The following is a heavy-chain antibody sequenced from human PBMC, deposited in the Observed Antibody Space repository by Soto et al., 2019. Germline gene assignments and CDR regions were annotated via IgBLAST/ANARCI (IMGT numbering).Heavy chain of an antibody. Sequence: QVQLVQAGAWVKKPGASVKVSCKASGYTFTGYYMHWGRQAPGQGLEWMGWINPNSGGTNYAQKFQGWVTMTRDTSISTAYMELSRLRSDDTAVYYCAVESDILTGYPLDYWGQGTLVTVSS. CDR2: INPNSGGT. J-gene: IGHJ4*02. CDR3: AVESDILTGYPLDY. V-gene: IGHV1-2*04. D-gene: IGHD3-9*01. CDR1: GYTFTGYY.